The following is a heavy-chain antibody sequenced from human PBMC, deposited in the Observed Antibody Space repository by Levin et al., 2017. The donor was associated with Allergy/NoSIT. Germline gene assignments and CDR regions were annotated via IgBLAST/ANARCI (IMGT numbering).Heavy chain of an antibody. CDR1: GYRFNDYW. V-gene: IGHV5-51*01. J-gene: IGHJ4*02. CDR3: ARHENQYNILTGYHPYYFDS. CDR2: IYPGDSDT. Sequence: GESLKISCKGSGYRFNDYWIAWVRQMPGRGLEWMGIIYPGDSDTKYSPSFQGQVTISVDTSIRTAYLQWSGLTASDTAMYYCARHENQYNILTGYHPYYFDSWGQGTMVTVSS. D-gene: IGHD3-9*01.